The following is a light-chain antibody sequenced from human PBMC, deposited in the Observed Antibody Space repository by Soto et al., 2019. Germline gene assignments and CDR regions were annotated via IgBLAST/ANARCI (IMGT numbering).Light chain of an antibody. CDR1: QSVSSSY. CDR3: QQYGSSQGYT. Sequence: EIVLTQSPGTLSLSPGERATLSCRASQSVSSSYLAWYQQKPGQAPRLLIYGASSRATGIPDRFSGSGSATDFTLTISRLEPEDFAVYYCQQYGSSQGYTFGQGTKLEIK. CDR2: GAS. V-gene: IGKV3-20*01. J-gene: IGKJ2*01.